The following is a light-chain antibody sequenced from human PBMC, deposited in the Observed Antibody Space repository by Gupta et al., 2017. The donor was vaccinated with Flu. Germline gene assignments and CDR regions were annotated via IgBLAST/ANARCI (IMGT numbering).Light chain of an antibody. CDR2: GAT. V-gene: IGKV3-20*01. J-gene: IGKJ1*01. CDR1: QSISMSY. CDR3: QQEGRSPRT. Sequence: EIVLTQSPGTLSLSPGEGATLSCRASQSISMSYLAWYQQKPGQAPRVLIYGATNRATGIPDRFSGSGSGTDYTLTISRLEPEDVAVYFCQQEGRSPRTFGQGTKVEIK.